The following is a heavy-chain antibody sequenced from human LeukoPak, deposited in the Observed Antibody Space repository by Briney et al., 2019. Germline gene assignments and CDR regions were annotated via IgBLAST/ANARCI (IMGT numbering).Heavy chain of an antibody. CDR1: GYSFTSYW. CDR2: IDPSDSYT. CDR3: AREEGTAMVSYFDY. Sequence: GESLKISCKGSGYSFTSYWISWVRQVPGKGLELMGRIDPSDSYTNYSPSFQGHVPISADKSNRTAYLQWSSLKASDTAMYYCAREEGTAMVSYFDYWGQGTLVTVSS. J-gene: IGHJ4*02. V-gene: IGHV5-10-1*01. D-gene: IGHD5-18*01.